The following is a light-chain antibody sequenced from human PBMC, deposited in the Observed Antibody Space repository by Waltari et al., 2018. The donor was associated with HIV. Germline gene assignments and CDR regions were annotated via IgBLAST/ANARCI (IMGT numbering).Light chain of an antibody. J-gene: IGLJ2*01. CDR3: ASRASENTFL. Sequence: QSALAQPASESGSPGQSATLPCRGTTHSKFVSWYQSHPGRAPKLSTFQVTDRPSGVSNRFSASKSGNTASLTLSGLQSDDEAHYFCASRASENTFLFGGGTQVTVL. CDR1: THSKF. V-gene: IGLV2-23*02. CDR2: QVT.